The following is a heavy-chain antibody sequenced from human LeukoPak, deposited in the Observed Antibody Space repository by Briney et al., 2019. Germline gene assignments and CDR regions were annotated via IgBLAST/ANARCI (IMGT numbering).Heavy chain of an antibody. V-gene: IGHV4-59*01. D-gene: IGHD3-10*01. J-gene: IGHJ5*02. CDR2: IYYSGST. Sequence: PSETLSLTCTVSGDSFRSYYWSWIRQPPGKGLEWIGYIYYSGSTNYNPSLKSRVTISVDTSRKQFSLKLHSVSAADTAVYYCARDRGRATWFDPWGQGTVVTVSS. CDR1: GDSFRSYY. CDR3: ARDRGRATWFDP.